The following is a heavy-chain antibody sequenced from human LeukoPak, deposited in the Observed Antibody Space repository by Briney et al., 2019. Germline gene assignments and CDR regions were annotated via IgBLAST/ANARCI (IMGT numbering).Heavy chain of an antibody. CDR3: AKERSAPKSPCSGGSCYLGPLDY. CDR2: ITWNRDNI. J-gene: IGHJ4*02. CDR1: GFTFDDYA. Sequence: PGGFLRLSCTVSGFTFDDYAMHWVRHTPGKGLEWVAGITWNRDNIGYGDPVKGRFTISRDNSKNSLYLQMNSLRTEDTALYYCAKERSAPKSPCSGGSCYLGPLDYWGQGTLVTVSS. D-gene: IGHD2-15*01. V-gene: IGHV3-9*01.